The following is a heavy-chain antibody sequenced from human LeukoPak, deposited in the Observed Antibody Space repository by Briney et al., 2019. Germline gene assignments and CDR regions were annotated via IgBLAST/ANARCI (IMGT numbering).Heavy chain of an antibody. CDR2: ISSSSSYI. CDR1: GFTFSSFS. CDR3: AREDSYYYGSGSYPFDY. J-gene: IGHJ4*02. V-gene: IGHV3-21*01. Sequence: GPLRLSCAASGFTFSSFSINWVRPAPGKGLEWGSSISSSSSYIYYADSVKGRFTISRDNAKNSLYLQMNSLRAEDTAVYYCAREDSYYYGSGSYPFDYWGQGTLVAVSS. D-gene: IGHD3-10*01.